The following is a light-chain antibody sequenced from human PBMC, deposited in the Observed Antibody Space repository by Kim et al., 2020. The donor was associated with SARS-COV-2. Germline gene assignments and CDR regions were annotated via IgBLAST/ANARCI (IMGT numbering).Light chain of an antibody. V-gene: IGKV1-33*01. Sequence: DIQMTQSPSSLSASIGDRVTITCQASQDITTYLNWFQQKPGKAPKVLISDATNLETGVASRFSGSGSGTYFTFTITSLQPEDIATYYCQQYHNPPYAFGQGTKLEI. CDR3: QQYHNPPYA. CDR1: QDITTY. J-gene: IGKJ2*01. CDR2: DAT.